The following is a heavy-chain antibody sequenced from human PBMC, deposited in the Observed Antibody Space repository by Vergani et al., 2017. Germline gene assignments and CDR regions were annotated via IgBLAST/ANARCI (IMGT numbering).Heavy chain of an antibody. CDR1: GGSISPYY. V-gene: IGHV4-4*07. J-gene: IGHJ5*02. D-gene: IGHD6-13*01. CDR3: AGDTHSWQRADR. Sequence: QVQLQESGPGLVKPSETLSLTCIVSGGSISPYYWSWIRQPAGKGLEWIGSLSTTGGATHASHNPSLKSRVSISVDTSKSQFSLRLTSVTAADSAIYYCAGDTHSWQRADRWGQGLLVSVSS. CDR2: LSTTGGA.